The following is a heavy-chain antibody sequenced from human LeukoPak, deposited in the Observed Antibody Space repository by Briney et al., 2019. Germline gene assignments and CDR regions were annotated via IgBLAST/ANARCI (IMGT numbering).Heavy chain of an antibody. CDR1: GFTFSSYA. V-gene: IGHV3-30-3*01. D-gene: IGHD2-21*02. CDR2: ISYDGSNK. J-gene: IGHJ4*02. Sequence: PGGSLRLSCAASGFTFSSYAMHWVRQAPGKGLEWVAVISYDGSNKHYADSVKGRFTISRDNSKNTLYLQMNSLRAEDTAVYYCARAVVVTAIDYWGQGTLVTVSS. CDR3: ARAVVVTAIDY.